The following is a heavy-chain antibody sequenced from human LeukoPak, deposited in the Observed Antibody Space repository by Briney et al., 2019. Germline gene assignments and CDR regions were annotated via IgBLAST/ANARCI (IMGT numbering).Heavy chain of an antibody. J-gene: IGHJ3*02. CDR2: FDPEDGET. CDR1: GYTLTELS. Sequence: ASVKVSCKVSGYTLTELSMHWVRQAPGKGLEWVGGFDPEDGETIYAQKFQGRVTMTEDTSTDTAYMELSSLRSEDTAVYYCARDLTRVAADAFDIWGQGTMVTVSS. CDR3: ARDLTRVAADAFDI. D-gene: IGHD6-19*01. V-gene: IGHV1-24*01.